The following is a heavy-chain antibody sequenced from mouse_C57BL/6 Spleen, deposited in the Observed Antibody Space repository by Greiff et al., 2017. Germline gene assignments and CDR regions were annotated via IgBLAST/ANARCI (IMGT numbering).Heavy chain of an antibody. CDR2: ISSGSSNI. CDR3: ARDLRPSYYAMDY. Sequence: EVMLVESGGGLVKPGGSLKLSCAASGFTFSDYGMHWVRQAPEKGLEWVAYISSGSSNIYYADTVKGRFTISRDNAKNTLYLQMTSLRSEDTAMYYCARDLRPSYYAMDYWGQGTAVTVSS. J-gene: IGHJ4*01. CDR1: GFTFSDYG. V-gene: IGHV5-17*01. D-gene: IGHD2-12*01.